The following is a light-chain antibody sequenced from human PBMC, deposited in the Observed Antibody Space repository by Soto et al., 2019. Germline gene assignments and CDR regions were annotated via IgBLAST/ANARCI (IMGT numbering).Light chain of an antibody. Sequence: QSALTQPRSVSGSPGQSVTISCTGTSSDVGAYNYVSWYQQHPGKAPKLMIHDVTKRPSGVPDRFSGSKSGNTASLTISGIQAEDEADYYCFSYAGSYTSVLGTGTKLTVL. CDR2: DVT. J-gene: IGLJ1*01. CDR3: FSYAGSYTSV. V-gene: IGLV2-11*01. CDR1: SSDVGAYNY.